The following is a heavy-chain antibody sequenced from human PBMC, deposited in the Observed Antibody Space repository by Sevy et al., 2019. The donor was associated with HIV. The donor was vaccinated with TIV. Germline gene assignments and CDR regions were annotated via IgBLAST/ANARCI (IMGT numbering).Heavy chain of an antibody. V-gene: IGHV3-43*01. Sequence: GGSLRLSCAASGFTFDDYTMHWVRQAPGKGLEWVSLISWDGGSTKYADSVKGRFTISRDNSKNSLYMQMNSLRTEDTALYYCAKGSCGRRYKSYYDSSGYYSYWGQGTLVTVSS. CDR3: AKGSCGRRYKSYYDSSGYYSY. J-gene: IGHJ4*02. CDR2: ISWDGGST. CDR1: GFTFDDYT. D-gene: IGHD3-22*01.